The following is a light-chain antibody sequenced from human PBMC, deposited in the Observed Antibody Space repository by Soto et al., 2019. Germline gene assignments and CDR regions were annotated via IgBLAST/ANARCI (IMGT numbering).Light chain of an antibody. CDR1: QSVSSN. CDR3: QQYNTWPRGT. Sequence: EIVMTQSPATLSVSPGDRATLSCRASQSVSSNLAWYQQKPGQAPRLLIYGTSTRASGIPARFSGSGSGTEFTLTISSLQSEDFAVYYCQQYNTWPRGTFGPGTKVEIK. V-gene: IGKV3-15*01. CDR2: GTS. J-gene: IGKJ1*01.